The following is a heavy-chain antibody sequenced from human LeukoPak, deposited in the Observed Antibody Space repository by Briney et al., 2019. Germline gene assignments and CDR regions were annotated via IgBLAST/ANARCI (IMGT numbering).Heavy chain of an antibody. D-gene: IGHD3-10*01. J-gene: IGHJ4*02. V-gene: IGHV1-8*01. Sequence: ASVKVSCKASGYTFTSYDINWVRQATGQGLEWMGWMNPNSGNTGYAQKFQGRVTMTRNTSISTAYMELSSLRSEDTAVYYCARESRVWFGESPQGIDYWGQGTLVTVSS. CDR1: GYTFTSYD. CDR3: ARESRVWFGESPQGIDY. CDR2: MNPNSGNT.